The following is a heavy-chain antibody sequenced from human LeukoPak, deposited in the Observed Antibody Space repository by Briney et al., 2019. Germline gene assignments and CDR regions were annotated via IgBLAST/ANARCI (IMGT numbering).Heavy chain of an antibody. V-gene: IGHV3-48*04. J-gene: IGHJ6*02. CDR1: GFTFTDYS. D-gene: IGHD6-13*01. CDR3: ARVLSSSWGAYYYYGMDV. Sequence: GGSLRLSCAASGFTFTDYSMNWVRQAPGKGLEWVSFISRSSAIIYYADSVEGRLTISRDNAKNSLYLQMNSLRAEDTAVYYCARVLSSSWGAYYYYGMDVWGQGTTVTVSS. CDR2: ISRSSAII.